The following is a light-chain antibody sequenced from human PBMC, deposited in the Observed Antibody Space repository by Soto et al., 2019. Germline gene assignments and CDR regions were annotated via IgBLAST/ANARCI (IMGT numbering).Light chain of an antibody. Sequence: EIVLTQSPATLSLSPGERATLSCRASQNIVNYLAWYQQKPGQAPRLLIYGASTRAPGIPARFSGSGSGTEFTLTISSLQSEDFAVYYCQQYGSSPITFGQGTRLEI. V-gene: IGKV3-15*01. CDR3: QQYGSSPIT. CDR2: GAS. CDR1: QNIVNY. J-gene: IGKJ5*01.